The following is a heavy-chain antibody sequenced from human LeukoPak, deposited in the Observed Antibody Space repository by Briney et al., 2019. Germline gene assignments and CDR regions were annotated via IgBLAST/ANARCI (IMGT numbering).Heavy chain of an antibody. V-gene: IGHV3-30-3*01. Sequence: GGPLRLSCAASGFTFSSYAMHWVRQAPGKGLEWVAVISYDGSNKYYADSVKGRFTISRDNSKNTLYLQMNSLRAEDTAVYYCARDFDLDGSGSRYYSGMDVWGQGTTVTVSS. D-gene: IGHD3-10*01. CDR2: ISYDGSNK. CDR3: ARDFDLDGSGSRYYSGMDV. CDR1: GFTFSSYA. J-gene: IGHJ6*02.